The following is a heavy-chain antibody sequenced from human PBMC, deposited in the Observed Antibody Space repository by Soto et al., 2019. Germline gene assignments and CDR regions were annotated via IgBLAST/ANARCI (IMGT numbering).Heavy chain of an antibody. D-gene: IGHD5-18*01. V-gene: IGHV3-21*01. CDR3: ARDQPGYSYGYGLGY. J-gene: IGHJ4*02. CDR1: GFTFSSYS. Sequence: EVQLVESGGGLVKPGGSLRLSCAASGFTFSSYSMNWVRQAPGKGLEWVSSISSSSSYIYYADSVKGRFTISSDNAKNSPYLQMHSLRAEDTAVYYCARDQPGYSYGYGLGYWGQGNLVTVSS. CDR2: ISSSSSYI.